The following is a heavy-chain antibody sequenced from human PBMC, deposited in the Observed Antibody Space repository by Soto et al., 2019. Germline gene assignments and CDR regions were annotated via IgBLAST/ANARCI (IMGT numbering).Heavy chain of an antibody. CDR1: GGSISSSGYY. Sequence: SETLSLTCTVSGGSISSSGYYWSWIRQHPGKGLEWIGYIYYSGSTYYNPSLKSRVTISVDKSKNQFSLKLSSVTAADTAVYYCAGDPDSHYNDSHASSYPWGQGTLVTVSS. CDR3: AGDPDSHYNDSHASSYP. CDR2: IYYSGST. J-gene: IGHJ5*02. V-gene: IGHV4-31*03. D-gene: IGHD3-22*01.